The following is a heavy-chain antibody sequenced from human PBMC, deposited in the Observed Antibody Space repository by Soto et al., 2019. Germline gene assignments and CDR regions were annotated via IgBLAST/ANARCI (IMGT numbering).Heavy chain of an antibody. D-gene: IGHD1-26*01. CDR2: ISSSGSTI. Sequence: ESGGGSVKPGGSLRLSCAASGFTFSDYYMSWIRQAPGKGLEWVSYISSSGSTIYYADSVKGRFTISRDNAKNSLYLQMNSLRAEDTAVYYCAREGATPFYYYYGMDVWGQGTTVTVSS. V-gene: IGHV3-11*01. CDR1: GFTFSDYY. J-gene: IGHJ6*02. CDR3: AREGATPFYYYYGMDV.